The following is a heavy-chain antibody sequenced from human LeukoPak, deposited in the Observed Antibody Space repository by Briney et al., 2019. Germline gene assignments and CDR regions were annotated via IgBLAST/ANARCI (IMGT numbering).Heavy chain of an antibody. J-gene: IGHJ6*02. CDR1: GGTVSSYA. Sequence: SVEVSCKGSGGTVSSYAISWVRQAPGQGLEWMGGIIPIFGTANYAQKFQGRVTITADESTSTAYMELSSLRSEDTAVYYCAREQARITMIVVVPKDYHGMVVWGQGTTVTVSS. V-gene: IGHV1-69*13. CDR2: IIPIFGTA. D-gene: IGHD3-22*01. CDR3: AREQARITMIVVVPKDYHGMVV.